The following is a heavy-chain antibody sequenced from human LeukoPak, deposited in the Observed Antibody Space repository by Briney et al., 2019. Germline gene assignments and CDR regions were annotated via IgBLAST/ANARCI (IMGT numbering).Heavy chain of an antibody. D-gene: IGHD3-22*01. CDR3: ARDLVQPANYYDSSGYTLFDY. CDR2: ISVSSSYT. V-gene: IGHV3-21*01. CDR1: GFTFKTYT. J-gene: IGHJ4*02. Sequence: GGSPRLSCEGSGFTFKTYTTNWVRQAPGKGPEWVSSISVSSSYTLYAESVKGRYTVSRDNAKNSLYLQMNSLRAEDTAVYYCARDLVQPANYYDSSGYTLFDYWGQGTLVTVSS.